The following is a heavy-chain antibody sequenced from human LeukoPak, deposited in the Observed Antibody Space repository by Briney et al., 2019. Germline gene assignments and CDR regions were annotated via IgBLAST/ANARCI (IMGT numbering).Heavy chain of an antibody. Sequence: SVKVSCKASGYTFTGYYMHWVRQAPGQGLEWMGWINPNSGGTNYAQKFQGRVTMTRDTSISTAYMELSRLRSDDTAVYYCARGHSSSWHYYYYYMDVWGKGTTVTISS. D-gene: IGHD6-13*01. CDR3: ARGHSSSWHYYYYYMDV. J-gene: IGHJ6*03. V-gene: IGHV1-2*02. CDR2: INPNSGGT. CDR1: GYTFTGYY.